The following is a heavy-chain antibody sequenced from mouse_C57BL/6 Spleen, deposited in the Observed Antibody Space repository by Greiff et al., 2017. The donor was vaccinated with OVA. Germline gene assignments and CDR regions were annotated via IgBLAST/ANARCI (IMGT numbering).Heavy chain of an antibody. Sequence: EVQGVESGGGLVKPGGSLKLSCAASGFTFSSYAMSWVRQTPEKRLEWVATISDGGSYTYYPDNVKGRFTISRDNAKNNLYLQMSHLKSEDTAMYYCARVYYGSSYPFDYWGQGTTLTVSS. CDR2: ISDGGSYT. J-gene: IGHJ2*01. CDR1: GFTFSSYA. CDR3: ARVYYGSSYPFDY. V-gene: IGHV5-4*01. D-gene: IGHD1-1*01.